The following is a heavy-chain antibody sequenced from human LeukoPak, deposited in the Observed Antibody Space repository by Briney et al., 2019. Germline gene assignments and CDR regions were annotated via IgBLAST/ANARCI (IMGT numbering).Heavy chain of an antibody. CDR2: INPNSGGT. Sequence: GASVKVSCKASGYTFNGYYMNWVRQAPGQGLEWMGWINPNSGGTNYAQKFQGWVTMTRDTSISTAYMELSRLRSDDTAVYYCARGLKATVTTTFDYWGQGTLVTGSS. CDR1: GYTFNGYY. V-gene: IGHV1-2*04. J-gene: IGHJ4*02. CDR3: ARGLKATVTTTFDY. D-gene: IGHD4-17*01.